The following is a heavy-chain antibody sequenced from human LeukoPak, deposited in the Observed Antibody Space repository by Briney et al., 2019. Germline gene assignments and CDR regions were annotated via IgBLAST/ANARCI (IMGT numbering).Heavy chain of an antibody. D-gene: IGHD4-23*01. V-gene: IGHV1-18*01. CDR2: ISAYNGNT. CDR1: GYTFTSYG. Sequence: ASVKVSCKASGYTFTSYGISWVRQAPGQELEWMGWISAYNGNTNYAQKLQGRVTMTTDTSTSTAYMELRSLRSDDTAVYYCARDSSSDYGGNSGLDYWGQGTLVTVSS. CDR3: ARDSSSDYGGNSGLDY. J-gene: IGHJ4*02.